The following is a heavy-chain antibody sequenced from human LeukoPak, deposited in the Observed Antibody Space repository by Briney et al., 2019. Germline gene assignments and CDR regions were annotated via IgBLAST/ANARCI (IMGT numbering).Heavy chain of an antibody. D-gene: IGHD5-12*01. CDR3: TRSFRGYDFYYFDY. CDR1: GFTFSSYA. J-gene: IGHJ4*02. Sequence: SGGSLRLSCAASGFTFSSYAMNWLPQAPGKGLEWVSSISGSGGSTFYTDSVKGRFTISRDNSKNTLYLQMNSLRADDTAVYYCTRSFRGYDFYYFDYWGQGILVTVSS. V-gene: IGHV3-23*01. CDR2: ISGSGGST.